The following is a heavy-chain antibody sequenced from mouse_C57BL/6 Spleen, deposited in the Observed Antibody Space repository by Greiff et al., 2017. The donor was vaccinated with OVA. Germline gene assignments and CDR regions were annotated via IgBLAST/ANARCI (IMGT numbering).Heavy chain of an antibody. V-gene: IGHV1-15*01. Sequence: QVQLQQSGAELVRPGASVTLSCKASGYTFTDYEMHWVKQTPVHGLEWIGAIDPETGGTAYTQKFQGKAILTADKSSSTAYMELRSLTSEDSAVYYCTRWVLLRSDDWGQGTTLTVSS. CDR2: IDPETGGT. D-gene: IGHD1-1*01. CDR3: TRWVLLRSDD. J-gene: IGHJ2*01. CDR1: GYTFTDYE.